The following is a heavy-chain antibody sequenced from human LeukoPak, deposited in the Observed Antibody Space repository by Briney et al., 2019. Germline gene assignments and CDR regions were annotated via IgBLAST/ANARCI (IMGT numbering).Heavy chain of an antibody. CDR2: IYSGGST. Sequence: GGSLRLSCAASGFTVSSNYMSWVRQAPGKGLESVSVIYSGGSTYYADSVKGRFTISRDNSKNTLYLQMNSLRAEDTAVYYCARGRVTKLAAWDYWGQGTLVTVSS. V-gene: IGHV3-53*01. J-gene: IGHJ4*02. CDR1: GFTVSSNY. CDR3: ARGRVTKLAAWDY. D-gene: IGHD2-21*02.